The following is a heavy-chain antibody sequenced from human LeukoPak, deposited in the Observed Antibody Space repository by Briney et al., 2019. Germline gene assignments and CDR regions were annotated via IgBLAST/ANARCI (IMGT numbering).Heavy chain of an antibody. CDR2: IYYSGST. J-gene: IGHJ6*04. CDR3: AGSSWSTYYYYYGMDV. Sequence: SETLSLTCTVSGGSISNYFWSWTRQPPGKGLEWIGYIYYSGSTNYNPSLKSRVTISVDTSKNQFSLKLSSVTAADTAVYYCAGSSWSTYYYYYGMDVWGKGTTVTVSS. V-gene: IGHV4-59*01. D-gene: IGHD6-13*01. CDR1: GGSISNYF.